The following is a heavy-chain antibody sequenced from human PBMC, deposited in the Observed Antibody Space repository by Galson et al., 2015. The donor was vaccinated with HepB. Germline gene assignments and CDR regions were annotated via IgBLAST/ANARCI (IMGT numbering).Heavy chain of an antibody. CDR1: GFPFSGSA. J-gene: IGHJ4*02. V-gene: IGHV3-73*01. CDR2: IRSKANSYAT. CDR3: TRQVAVAGDFDY. Sequence: SLRLSCAASGFPFSGSAMHWVRQASGKGLEWVGRIRSKANSYATAYAASVKGRFTISRDDSKNTAYLQMNSLKTEDTAVYYCTRQVAVAGDFDYWGQGTLVTVSS. D-gene: IGHD6-19*01.